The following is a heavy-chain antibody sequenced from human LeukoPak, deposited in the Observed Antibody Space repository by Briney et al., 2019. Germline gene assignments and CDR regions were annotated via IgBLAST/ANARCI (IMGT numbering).Heavy chain of an antibody. V-gene: IGHV3-30-3*01. J-gene: IGHJ4*02. CDR3: ARGGSSWYMGDY. CDR1: GFSFGSYA. Sequence: PGGSLRLSCAASGFSFGSYAMGWTRQAPGKGLEWVAVISYDGSNKYYADSVKGRFTISRDNSKNTLYLQMNSLRAEDTAVYYCARGGSSWYMGDYWGQGTLVTVSS. D-gene: IGHD6-13*01. CDR2: ISYDGSNK.